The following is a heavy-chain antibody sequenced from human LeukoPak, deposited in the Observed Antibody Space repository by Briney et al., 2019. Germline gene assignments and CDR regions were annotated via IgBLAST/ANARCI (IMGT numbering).Heavy chain of an antibody. CDR1: GFTFDDYA. D-gene: IGHD2-15*01. CDR3: AKEFGRVAATARDY. V-gene: IGHV3-23*01. Sequence: GGSLRLSCAASGFTFDDYAMSWVRQAPGKGLEWVSAISGSGGSTYYADSVKGRFTISRDNSKNTLYLQMNSLRAEDTAVYYCAKEFGRVAATARDYWGQGTLVTVSS. J-gene: IGHJ4*02. CDR2: ISGSGGST.